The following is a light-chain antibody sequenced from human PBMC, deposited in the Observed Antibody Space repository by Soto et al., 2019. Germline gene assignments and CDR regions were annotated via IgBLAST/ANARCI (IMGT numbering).Light chain of an antibody. Sequence: QSVLTQPPSVSGTPGQRVTISCSGSSSKIGSGYVYWYQQLPGTAPKVLMYKDNERPSGVPDRFSGSKSGTSASLAISGLRSEDEGDYDWAAWDGSRTGPGWVFGGGTKVTVL. CDR3: AAWDGSRTGPGWV. V-gene: IGLV1-47*01. J-gene: IGLJ3*02. CDR1: SSKIGSGY. CDR2: KDN.